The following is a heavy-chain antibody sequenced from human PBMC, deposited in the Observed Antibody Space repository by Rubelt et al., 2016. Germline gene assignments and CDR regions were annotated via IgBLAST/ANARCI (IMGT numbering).Heavy chain of an antibody. CDR3: ARGLFPGIAGLCC. CDR2: IYHTGRT. D-gene: IGHD6-13*01. V-gene: IGHV4-38-2*02. J-gene: IGHJ4*02. CDR1: GYSISSGHY. Sequence: GPGLVKPSETLSLTCTVSGYSISSGHYWGWIRQPPGKGLEWIGNIYHTGRTYYNPSLKSRVTISVDTSKNQFSLKLSSVTAADTAVYYCARGLFPGIAGLCCWGQGTLVTVSS.